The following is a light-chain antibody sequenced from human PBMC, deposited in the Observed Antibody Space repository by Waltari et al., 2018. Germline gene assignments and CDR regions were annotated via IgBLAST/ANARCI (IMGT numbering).Light chain of an antibody. CDR3: NSYTTSGTVV. Sequence: KVHKLIIYDATDRPSGVSSRFSGSKSGNTASLTISGLQAEDEGDYYCNSYTTSGTVVFGGGTKLTVL. V-gene: IGLV2-14*03. J-gene: IGLJ2*01. CDR2: DAT.